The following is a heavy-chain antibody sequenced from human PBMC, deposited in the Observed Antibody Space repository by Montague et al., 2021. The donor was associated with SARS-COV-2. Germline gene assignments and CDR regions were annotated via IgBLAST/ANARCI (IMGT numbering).Heavy chain of an antibody. CDR3: ASYDVWSGYTDDL. J-gene: IGHJ5*02. V-gene: IGHV4-39*07. CDR1: GVSITGDIYL. D-gene: IGHD3-3*01. Sequence: SETLSLTCTVSGVSITGDIYLWHWFRQPAGKGLEWIGSVYPLASNKYNPSLRSRLTLAFDTSKNQISLNLTSVTAADAAVYYCASYDVWSGYTDDLWGPGIRVTVSS. CDR2: VYPLASN.